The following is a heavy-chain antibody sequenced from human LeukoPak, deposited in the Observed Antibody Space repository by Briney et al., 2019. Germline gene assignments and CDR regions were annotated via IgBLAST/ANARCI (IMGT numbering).Heavy chain of an antibody. D-gene: IGHD2-2*01. CDR2: ISSSGSTI. V-gene: IGHV3-48*03. Sequence: GGSLRLSCAASGFTFSSYEMNWVRQAPGKGLEWVSYISSSGSTIYYADSVKGRFTISRDNAKNSLYLQMNSLRAEDTAVYYCARSQYCSSTSCYLYYYGMDVWGKGTTVTVSS. CDR3: ARSQYCSSTSCYLYYYGMDV. J-gene: IGHJ6*04. CDR1: GFTFSSYE.